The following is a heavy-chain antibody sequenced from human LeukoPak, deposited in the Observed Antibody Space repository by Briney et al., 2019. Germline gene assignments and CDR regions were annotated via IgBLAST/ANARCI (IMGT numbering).Heavy chain of an antibody. CDR3: AKDPGDTYYYGSGGDAFDI. J-gene: IGHJ3*02. V-gene: IGHV3-23*01. Sequence: GGSLRLSCAASGFTFSSYAMSWVRQAPGNGLGWVSAFSGSGDSTYYADSAKGRFTISRDNSKNTLYLLMNSLRAEDTAVYYCAKDPGDTYYYGSGGDAFDIWGQGTMVTVSS. CDR2: FSGSGDST. D-gene: IGHD3-10*01. CDR1: GFTFSSYA.